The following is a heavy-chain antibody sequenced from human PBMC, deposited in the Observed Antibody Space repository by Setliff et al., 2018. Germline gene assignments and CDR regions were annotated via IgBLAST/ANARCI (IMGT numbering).Heavy chain of an antibody. Sequence: LVNPTQTLTLTCTFSGFSLTTSGVGVGWIRQPPGKALEWLAIIFWDDDKRYSPSLKNRLTITKDSLKRQVVLTMTNVDPVDTATYYCAHRRVGNYDSSGNYHSYFDYWGQGILVTVSS. D-gene: IGHD3-22*01. V-gene: IGHV2-5*02. CDR3: AHRRVGNYDSSGNYHSYFDY. CDR1: GFSLTTSGVG. CDR2: IFWDDDK. J-gene: IGHJ4*02.